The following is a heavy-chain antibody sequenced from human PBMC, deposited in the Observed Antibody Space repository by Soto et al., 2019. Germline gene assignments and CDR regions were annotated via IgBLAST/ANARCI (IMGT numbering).Heavy chain of an antibody. Sequence: LSLTCTVSGGSISSGDYYWSWIRQPPGKGLEWIGEIDHSGYTNYNPSLKSRVTISVDTSKNQFSLRLTSVTAADTAVYYCARVRDWFDPWGQGTLVTVS. CDR2: IDHSGYT. V-gene: IGHV4-30-4*01. CDR3: ARVRDWFDP. CDR1: GGSISSGDYY. J-gene: IGHJ5*02. D-gene: IGHD3-3*01.